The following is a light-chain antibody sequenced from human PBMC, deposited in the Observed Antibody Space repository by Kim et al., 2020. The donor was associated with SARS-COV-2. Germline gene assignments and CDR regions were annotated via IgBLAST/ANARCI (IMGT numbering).Light chain of an antibody. CDR2: GKN. CDR3: NSRDSSGNHRGV. J-gene: IGLJ3*02. Sequence: LGQTGRITCQGDSLRSYYASWYQQKPGQAPVLVIYGKNNRPSGIPDRFSGSSSGNTASLTITGDQAEDEADYYCNSRDSSGNHRGVFGGGTQLTVL. CDR1: SLRSYY. V-gene: IGLV3-19*01.